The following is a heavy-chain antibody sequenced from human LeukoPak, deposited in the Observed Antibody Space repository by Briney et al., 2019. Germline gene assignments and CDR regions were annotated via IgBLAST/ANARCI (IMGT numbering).Heavy chain of an antibody. J-gene: IGHJ3*02. V-gene: IGHV3-30-3*01. CDR2: ISYDGSNK. CDR1: GFTFSSYA. Sequence: QPGGSLRLSCAASGFTFSSYAMHWVRQAPGKGLERVAVISYDGSNKYYADSVKGRFTISRDNSKNTLYLQMNSLRAEDTAVYYCARDLPLGGGWYFSEDDAFDIWGQGTMVTVSS. CDR3: ARDLPLGGGWYFSEDDAFDI. D-gene: IGHD6-19*01.